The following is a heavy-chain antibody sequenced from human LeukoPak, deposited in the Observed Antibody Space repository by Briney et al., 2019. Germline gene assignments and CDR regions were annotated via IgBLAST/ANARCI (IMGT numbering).Heavy chain of an antibody. V-gene: IGHV4-34*01. Sequence: SETLSLTCAVYGGSFSGYYWSWIRQPPGKGLEWIGEINHSGSTNYNPSLKSRVTISVDTSKNQFSLKLSSVTAAGTAVYYCARGRYFDGMDVWGQGTTVTVSS. CDR1: GGSFSGYY. D-gene: IGHD3-9*01. CDR2: INHSGST. CDR3: ARGRYFDGMDV. J-gene: IGHJ6*02.